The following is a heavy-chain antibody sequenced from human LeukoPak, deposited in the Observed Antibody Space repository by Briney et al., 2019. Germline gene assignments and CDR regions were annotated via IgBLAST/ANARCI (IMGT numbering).Heavy chain of an antibody. J-gene: IGHJ4*02. CDR3: ASGQIDYYDSSGYYYLDYFDY. Sequence: SETLSLTCAVYGGSFSGYYWSWIRQPPGKGLEWIGEINHSGSTNYNPSLKSRVTISVDRSKNQFSLKLSSVTAADTAVYYCASGQIDYYDSSGYYYLDYFDYWGQGTLVTVSS. D-gene: IGHD3-22*01. CDR2: INHSGST. V-gene: IGHV4-34*01. CDR1: GGSFSGYY.